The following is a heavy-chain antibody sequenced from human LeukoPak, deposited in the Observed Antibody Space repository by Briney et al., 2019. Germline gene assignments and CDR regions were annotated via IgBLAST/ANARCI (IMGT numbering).Heavy chain of an antibody. J-gene: IGHJ5*02. V-gene: IGHV1-2*02. D-gene: IGHD6-13*01. CDR1: GYTFTDYY. CDR2: INPNNGGT. CDR3: ARASIGATGSGYWFDP. Sequence: ASVKVSCKASGYTFTDYYIHWVRQAPGQGLEWMGWINPNNGGTDYAQKFQGRVTMTRDTSISTVHMELNSLRSDDTAVYYCARASIGATGSGYWFDPWGQGTLVTVSS.